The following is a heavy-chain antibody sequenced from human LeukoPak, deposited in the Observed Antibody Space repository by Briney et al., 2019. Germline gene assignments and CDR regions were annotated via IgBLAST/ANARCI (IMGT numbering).Heavy chain of an antibody. Sequence: PSETLSLTCTVSGGSISSTSYYWSWIRQPPGKGLEWIGYIYYSGSTNYNPSLKSRVTISVDTSKNQFSLKLSSVTAADTAIYYCARDLTAAYYFGYWGQGTLVTVSP. D-gene: IGHD2-2*01. CDR2: IYYSGST. CDR1: GGSISSTSYY. V-gene: IGHV4-61*01. CDR3: ARDLTAAYYFGY. J-gene: IGHJ4*02.